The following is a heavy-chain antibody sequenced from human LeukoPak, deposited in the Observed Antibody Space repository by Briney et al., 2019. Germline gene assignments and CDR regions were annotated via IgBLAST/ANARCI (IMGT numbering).Heavy chain of an antibody. CDR1: GGSFSGYY. V-gene: IGHV4-34*01. CDR3: ARGISRGRVPRGYYYYYMDV. J-gene: IGHJ6*03. CDR2: INHSGST. Sequence: SETLSLTCAVYGGSFSGYYWSWIRQPPGKGLEWIGEINHSGSTNYNPSLKSRVTISVDTSKNQFSLKLSSVTAADTAVYYCARGISRGRVPRGYYYYYMDVWGKGTTVTVSS. D-gene: IGHD3-10*01.